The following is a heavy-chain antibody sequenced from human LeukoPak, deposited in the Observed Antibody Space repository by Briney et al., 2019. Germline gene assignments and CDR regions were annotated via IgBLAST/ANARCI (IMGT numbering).Heavy chain of an antibody. V-gene: IGHV4-61*02. J-gene: IGHJ6*03. CDR2: IYTSGST. Sequence: SETLSLTCTVSGGSISSGSYYWSWIRQPAGKGLEWIGRIYTSGSTNYNPSLKSRVTISVGTSKNQFSLKLSSVTAADTAVYYCAREFVSSSWYFYYYMDVWGKGTTVTISS. CDR3: AREFVSSSWYFYYYMDV. CDR1: GGSISSGSYY. D-gene: IGHD6-13*01.